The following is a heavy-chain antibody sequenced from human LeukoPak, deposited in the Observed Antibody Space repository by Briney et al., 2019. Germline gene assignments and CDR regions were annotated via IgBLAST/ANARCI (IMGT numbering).Heavy chain of an antibody. CDR1: GFTFSSYA. Sequence: GRSLRLSCAASGFTFSSYAMHWVRQAPGKGLEWVAVISYDGSNKYYADSVKGRFTISRDNSKNTLYLQMNSLRAEDTAVYYCAAGSDYYYYYMDVWGKGTTVTVS. V-gene: IGHV3-30-3*01. CDR2: ISYDGSNK. CDR3: AAGSDYYYYYMDV. J-gene: IGHJ6*03.